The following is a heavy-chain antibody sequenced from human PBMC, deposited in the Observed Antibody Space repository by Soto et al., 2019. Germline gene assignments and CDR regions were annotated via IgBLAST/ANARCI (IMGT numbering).Heavy chain of an antibody. CDR1: GDSISTFY. J-gene: IGHJ4*02. CDR2: IHYSGST. V-gene: IGHV4-59*01. CDR3: ARVRSNLFDY. Sequence: ASETLSLTCTVSGDSISTFYWSWIRQPPGKGLEWIGYIHYSGSTNYNPSLKSQVIISVDTSKNQFSLKLSSVTAADTAVYFCARVRSNLFDYWGQGTLVTRLL. D-gene: IGHD3-3*01.